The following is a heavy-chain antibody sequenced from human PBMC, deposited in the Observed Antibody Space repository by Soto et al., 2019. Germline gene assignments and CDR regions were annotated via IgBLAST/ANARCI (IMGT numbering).Heavy chain of an antibody. CDR1: GFTFNSYS. CDR2: ISSSGSTI. CDR3: ARGSPPGGPRWYYPWTYFQH. V-gene: IGHV3-48*04. J-gene: IGHJ1*01. D-gene: IGHD2-15*01. Sequence: PGGSLRLSCAASGFTFNSYSMNWVRQAPGKGLGWVSYISSSGSTIYYADSVKGRFTISRDNAKNSLYLQMNSLRAEDTAVYYCARGSPPGGPRWYYPWTYFQHWGQGTLVTVSS.